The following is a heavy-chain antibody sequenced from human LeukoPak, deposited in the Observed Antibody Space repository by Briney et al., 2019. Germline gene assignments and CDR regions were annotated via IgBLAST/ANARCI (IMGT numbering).Heavy chain of an antibody. D-gene: IGHD1-1*01. J-gene: IGHJ6*04. CDR2: NIPILGTA. CDR1: GGSFTIYA. CDR3: ARKGVYNWNDSYYYGMDV. Sequence: VASVKLSCKASGGSFTIYAISWVRQAPGQGLEWMGGNIPILGTANYAQKFQGRVTITADKSTSAAYMELSSLRSEDTAVYYCARKGVYNWNDSYYYGMDVWGKGTTVTVSS. V-gene: IGHV1-69*10.